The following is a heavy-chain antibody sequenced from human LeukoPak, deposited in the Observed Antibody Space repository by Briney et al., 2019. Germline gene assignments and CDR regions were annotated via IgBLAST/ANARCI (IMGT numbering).Heavy chain of an antibody. CDR2: ISTYNGNT. D-gene: IGHD3-22*01. Sequence: GASVKVSCKASGGTFSNYAISWVRQAPGQGLEWMGWISTYNGNTNYAQKLQGRVTMTTDTSTSTAYMELRSLRSDDTAVYYCARDHLTMIRNWFDPWGQGTLVTVSS. J-gene: IGHJ5*02. CDR1: GGTFSNYA. CDR3: ARDHLTMIRNWFDP. V-gene: IGHV1-18*01.